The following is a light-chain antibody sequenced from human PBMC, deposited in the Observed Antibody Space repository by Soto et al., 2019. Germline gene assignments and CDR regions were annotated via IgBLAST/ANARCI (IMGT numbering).Light chain of an antibody. V-gene: IGKV1-33*01. CDR2: DAS. Sequence: DIQMTQSPSSLSASVGDRVTITCQASQDISNYLNWYQQKPGKAPKLPIYDASNLETGVPSRFSGSGSGTDFTFTISSLQPEDIATYYCQQYDNPITFGQGTRLEIK. CDR1: QDISNY. J-gene: IGKJ5*01. CDR3: QQYDNPIT.